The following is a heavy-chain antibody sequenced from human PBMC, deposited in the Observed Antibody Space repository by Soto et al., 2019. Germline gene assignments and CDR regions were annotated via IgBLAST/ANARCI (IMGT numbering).Heavy chain of an antibody. V-gene: IGHV3-30*18. J-gene: IGHJ4*02. CDR1: GFTFSSYG. CDR3: AKDPINYYGSGSYYPSYYFDY. D-gene: IGHD3-10*01. CDR2: ISYDGSNK. Sequence: PGESLRLSCAASGFTFSSYGMHGVRPAPGKGLEWVAVISYDGSNKYYADSVKGRFTISRDNSKNTLYLQMNSLRAEDTAVYYCAKDPINYYGSGSYYPSYYFDYWGQGT.